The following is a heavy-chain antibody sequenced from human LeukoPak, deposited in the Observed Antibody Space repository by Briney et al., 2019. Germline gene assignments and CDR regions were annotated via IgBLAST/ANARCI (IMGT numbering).Heavy chain of an antibody. CDR2: IYRSGRT. D-gene: IGHD3-22*01. Sequence: SQTLSLTCAVSGGSISSGGYSWSWIRQPPGKGLEWVGYIYRSGRTYYNPSLESRVIILVDRSKKQFSLKLSSVTAADTAVYYCARVRYYDSSGYPRTDWYFDLWGRGTLVTVSS. J-gene: IGHJ2*01. CDR3: ARVRYYDSSGYPRTDWYFDL. V-gene: IGHV4-30-2*01. CDR1: GGSISSGGYS.